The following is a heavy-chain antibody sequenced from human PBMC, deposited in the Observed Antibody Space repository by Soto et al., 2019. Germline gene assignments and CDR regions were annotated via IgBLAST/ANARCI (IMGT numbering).Heavy chain of an antibody. V-gene: IGHV1-69*13. Sequence: ASVKVSCKASGGTFSSYAISWVRQAPGQGLEWMGGIIPIFGTANYAQKFQGRVTITADESTSTAYMELSSPRSEDTAVYYCARGDFWSGYSPRYGMDVWGQGTTVTVSS. CDR2: IIPIFGTA. CDR1: GGTFSSYA. D-gene: IGHD3-3*01. CDR3: ARGDFWSGYSPRYGMDV. J-gene: IGHJ6*02.